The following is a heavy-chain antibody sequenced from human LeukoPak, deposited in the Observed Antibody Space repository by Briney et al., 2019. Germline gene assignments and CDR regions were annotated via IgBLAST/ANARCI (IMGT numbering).Heavy chain of an antibody. D-gene: IGHD2-2*01. CDR3: ARDRNQLLLFYYFDY. Sequence: GTLRLSCAASGFTFSSYGMSWVRQAPGKGLEWVSAISGSGGSTYYADSVKGRFTISRDNAKNSLYLQMNSLRAEDTAVYYCARDRNQLLLFYYFDYWGQGTLVTVSS. V-gene: IGHV3-23*01. J-gene: IGHJ4*02. CDR2: ISGSGGST. CDR1: GFTFSSYG.